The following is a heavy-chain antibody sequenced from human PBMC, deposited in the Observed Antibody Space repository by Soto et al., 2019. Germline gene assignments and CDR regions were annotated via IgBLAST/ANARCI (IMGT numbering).Heavy chain of an antibody. CDR1: GFTFSSYS. J-gene: IGHJ4*02. D-gene: IGHD2-15*01. CDR2: ISSSNSYT. Sequence: GGSLRLSCAASGFTFSSYSMNWVHQAPGKGLEWVSSISSSNSYTYYADSMKGRFTISRDNAKNSLYLQMSSLRAEDTAVYYCARGYCSGGSCYVFPFDYWGQGTLVTVSS. V-gene: IGHV3-21*01. CDR3: ARGYCSGGSCYVFPFDY.